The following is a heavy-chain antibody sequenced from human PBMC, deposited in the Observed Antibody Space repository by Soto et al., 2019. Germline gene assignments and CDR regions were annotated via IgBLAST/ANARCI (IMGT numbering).Heavy chain of an antibody. D-gene: IGHD3-10*01. J-gene: IGHJ5*01. CDR2: IKGDGSST. V-gene: IGHV3-74*01. CDR1: GFTFSNHW. CDR3: ARGQGLGELLTDS. Sequence: PGGSLRLSCAASGFTFSNHWMYWIRQAPGKGLVWVSRIKGDGSSTSYADSVKGRFTISRDNAQNSLYLQINSLRAEDPAVYYCARGQGLGELLTDSWGKGALVTVSS.